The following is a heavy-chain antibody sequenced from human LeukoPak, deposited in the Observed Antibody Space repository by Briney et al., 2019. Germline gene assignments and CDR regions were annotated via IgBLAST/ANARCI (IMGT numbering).Heavy chain of an antibody. J-gene: IGHJ2*01. CDR3: VREGRLAGSDYWYFDL. CDR1: GGSFSSNY. Sequence: SETLSLTCSVSGGSFSSNYWSWIRQSPGKGLEWIGHFYHRRSTTYSPSLKSRVSISEDTSNNQFSLKLTSVTAADTAVYYYVREGRLAGSDYWYFDLWGPGTLVSVSS. CDR2: FYHRRST. D-gene: IGHD3-16*01. V-gene: IGHV4-59*12.